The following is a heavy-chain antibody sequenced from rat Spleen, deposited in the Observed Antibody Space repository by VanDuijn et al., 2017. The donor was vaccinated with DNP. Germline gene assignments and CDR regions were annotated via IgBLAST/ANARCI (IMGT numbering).Heavy chain of an antibody. J-gene: IGHJ2*01. V-gene: IGHV5-58*01. CDR3: AKDLQWYAMDA. Sequence: EVQLVESGGDLVQPGRSLNLSCVGSGFTFNKYWMTWIRQVPGKGLEWIASINPDGGSTGYPGSVKGRFTISRDNAENTVYLQMNSLRSEDTATYYCAKDLQWYAMDAWGQGVMVTVSS. D-gene: IGHD1-1*01. CDR2: INPDGGST. CDR1: GFTFNKYW.